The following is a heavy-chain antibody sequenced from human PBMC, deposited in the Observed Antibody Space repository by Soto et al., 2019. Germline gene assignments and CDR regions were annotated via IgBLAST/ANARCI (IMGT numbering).Heavy chain of an antibody. CDR1: GFTFSSYA. CDR2: ISGSGGST. J-gene: IGHJ4*02. V-gene: IGHV3-23*01. Sequence: GGSLRLSCAASGFTFSSYAMSWVRQAPGKGLEWVSAISGSGGSTYYADSVKGRFTISRGNSKNTLYLQMNSLRAEDTAVYYCAKSGRNRYCSGGSCAEIDYWGQGTLVTVSS. D-gene: IGHD2-15*01. CDR3: AKSGRNRYCSGGSCAEIDY.